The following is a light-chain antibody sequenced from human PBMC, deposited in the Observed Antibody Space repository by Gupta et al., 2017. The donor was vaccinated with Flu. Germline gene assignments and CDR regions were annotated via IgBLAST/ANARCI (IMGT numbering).Light chain of an antibody. J-gene: IGLJ1*01. CDR1: SSNVGNYNY. Sequence: QSALTQPASVSGSPGQSITIPCTGTSSNVGNYNYVSWYQQHPGKAPKLMIFEVSNRPSGVSDRFSGSKSGNTASLTISGLQAEDEADYYCTSYTTTKTRVFGTGTKVTVL. CDR3: TSYTTTKTRV. V-gene: IGLV2-14*01. CDR2: EVS.